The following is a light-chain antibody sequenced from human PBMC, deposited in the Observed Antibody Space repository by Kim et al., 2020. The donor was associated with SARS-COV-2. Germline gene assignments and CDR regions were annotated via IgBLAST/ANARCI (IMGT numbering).Light chain of an antibody. J-gene: IGKJ5*01. Sequence: SPGARVPLSFRASQSVSCRYLAWYHQKPGLAPRLLIYGASSRATGIPDRFSGSVSGTDFTLNISRLEPEDFAMYYCQQYGRSPITFGQGTRLEIK. CDR3: QQYGRSPIT. CDR2: GAS. V-gene: IGKV3-20*01. CDR1: QSVSCRY.